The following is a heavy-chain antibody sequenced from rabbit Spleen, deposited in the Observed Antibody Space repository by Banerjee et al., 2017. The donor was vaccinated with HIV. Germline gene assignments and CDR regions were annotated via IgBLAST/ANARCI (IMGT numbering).Heavy chain of an antibody. Sequence: QEQLEESGGDLVKPGASLTLTCTASGFSFSNNYVMCWVRQAPGKGLEWIACISAGSSGSTYYANWAKGRFTISKTSSTTVTLQMTSLTAADPAAYFCARDGYSRGWGIILYYFNLWGPGTLVTVS. D-gene: IGHD4-1*01. V-gene: IGHV1S45*01. CDR3: ARDGYSRGWGIILYYFNL. CDR1: GFSFSNNYV. CDR2: ISAGSSGST. J-gene: IGHJ4*01.